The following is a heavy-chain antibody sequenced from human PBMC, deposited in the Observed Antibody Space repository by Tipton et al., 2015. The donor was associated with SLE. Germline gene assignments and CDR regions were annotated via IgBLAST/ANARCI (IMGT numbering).Heavy chain of an antibody. CDR2: TSYDAYNK. CDR1: GFTFSSFG. Sequence: SLRLSCAASGFTFSSFGMYWVRQAPGKGLEWVALTSYDAYNKYYADSVKGRFTISRDQSKNTVYLHMDSLRVEDTAVYYCAKEYRCLRGFDISGQGTRATVSS. J-gene: IGHJ3*02. V-gene: IGHV3-30*18. CDR3: AKEYRCLRGFDI. D-gene: IGHD3-16*01.